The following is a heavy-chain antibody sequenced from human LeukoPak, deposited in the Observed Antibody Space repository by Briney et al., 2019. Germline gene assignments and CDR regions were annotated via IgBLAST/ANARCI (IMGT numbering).Heavy chain of an antibody. CDR2: INHSGST. CDR1: GGSFSGYY. D-gene: IGHD3-22*01. J-gene: IGHJ6*03. Sequence: SETLSLTCAVYGGSFSGYYWSWIRQPPGKGLEWIGEINHSGSTNYNPSLKSRVTISVDTSKNQFSLKLSSVTAADTAVYYCARGLRYYYDSNSAGYYYYMDVWGKGTTVTVSS. CDR3: ARGLRYYYDSNSAGYYYYMDV. V-gene: IGHV4-34*01.